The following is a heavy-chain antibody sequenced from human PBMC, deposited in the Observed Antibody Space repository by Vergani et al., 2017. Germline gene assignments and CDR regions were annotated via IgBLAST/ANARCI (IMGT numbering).Heavy chain of an antibody. CDR3: ARDKAGYTNYYYGRDG. J-gene: IGHJ6*02. CDR1: GFTFSSYG. CDR2: IWYDGSNK. V-gene: IGHV3-33*01. D-gene: IGHD1-1*01. Sequence: QVQLVESGGGVVQPGRSLRLSCAASGFTFSSYGMHWVRQAPGKGLEWVAVIWYDGSNKYYADSVKGRFTISRDTSKNTLYLQMNSVRAEDTAVYYCARDKAGYTNYYYGRDGWGQGP.